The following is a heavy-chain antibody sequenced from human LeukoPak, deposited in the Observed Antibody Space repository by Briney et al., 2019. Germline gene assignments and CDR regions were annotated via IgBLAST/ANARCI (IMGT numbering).Heavy chain of an antibody. V-gene: IGHV3-23*01. D-gene: IGHD6-19*01. CDR3: ANGKAEYSSGWPRGTL. J-gene: IGHJ4*02. CDR1: GFTFSNYA. CDR2: ISGSGGST. Sequence: PGGSLRLSCAASGFTFSNYAMIWVRQAPGKGLEWVSAISGSGGSTYYADSVKGRFTISRDNSIKTVYMQMNSLRAEDTAVYYCANGKAEYSSGWPRGTLWGQGTLVTVSS.